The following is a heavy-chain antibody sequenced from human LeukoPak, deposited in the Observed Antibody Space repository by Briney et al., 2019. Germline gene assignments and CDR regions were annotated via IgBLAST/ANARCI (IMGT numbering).Heavy chain of an antibody. CDR2: INPGSDNT. CDR1: GYTFTKSY. D-gene: IGHD5-24*01. Sequence: GASVKVSCKASGYTFTKSYIHWVRQAPGQRLEWMGLINPGSDNTNYAQNFQGRVTMTSDTSARTVYMELSSLRSEDTAIYYCARIRDGYNDAYDIWGQGTVVTVPS. V-gene: IGHV1-46*01. J-gene: IGHJ3*02. CDR3: ARIRDGYNDAYDI.